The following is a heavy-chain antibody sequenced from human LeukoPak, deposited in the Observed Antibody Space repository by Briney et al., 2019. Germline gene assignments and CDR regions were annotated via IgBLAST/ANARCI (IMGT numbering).Heavy chain of an antibody. Sequence: AAVKVSCKASGYTFTSYGISWVRQAPGQGLEWMGWISAYNGNTNYAQKLQGRVTMTTDTSTSTAYMELRSLRSDDTAVYYCAGDSYYYDSSTFDYWGQGTLVTVSS. CDR1: GYTFTSYG. V-gene: IGHV1-18*01. J-gene: IGHJ4*02. D-gene: IGHD3-22*01. CDR3: AGDSYYYDSSTFDY. CDR2: ISAYNGNT.